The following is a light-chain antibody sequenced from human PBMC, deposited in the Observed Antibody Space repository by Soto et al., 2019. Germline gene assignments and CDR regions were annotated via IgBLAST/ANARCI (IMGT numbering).Light chain of an antibody. Sequence: QSVLTQPPSVSAAPGQKVTISCSGSSSNIGNNYVSWYQQLPGTAPKLLIYDNNKRPSGIPDRFSGSKSGTSATLGITGLQTGDEADYYCGTWDSSLSAHWVFGGGTKLTV. CDR2: DNN. CDR1: SSNIGNNY. V-gene: IGLV1-51*01. J-gene: IGLJ3*02. CDR3: GTWDSSLSAHWV.